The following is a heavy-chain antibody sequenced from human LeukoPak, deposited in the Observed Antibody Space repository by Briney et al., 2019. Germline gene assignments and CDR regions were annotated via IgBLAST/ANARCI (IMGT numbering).Heavy chain of an antibody. CDR1: GYTFTSYG. Sequence: ASVKVSCKASGYTFTSYGISWVRQAPGQGLEWMGWVSAYNGNTNYAQKLQGRVTMTTDTSTSTAYMELRSLRSDDTAVYYCARCSYEWLVYAFDIWGQGTMVTVSS. D-gene: IGHD6-19*01. J-gene: IGHJ3*02. CDR3: ARCSYEWLVYAFDI. CDR2: VSAYNGNT. V-gene: IGHV1-18*01.